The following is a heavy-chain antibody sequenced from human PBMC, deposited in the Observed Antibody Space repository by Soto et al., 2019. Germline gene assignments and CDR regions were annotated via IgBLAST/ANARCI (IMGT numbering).Heavy chain of an antibody. CDR2: IYYSGST. Sequence: QVQLQESGPGLVKPSETLSLTCTVSGGSVNSDSYYWSWIRQPPGKGLEWIGYIYYSGSTNYNPSLKSRVTISVDTSRNQFSLRLSSVTAADTAVFYCAREYSNSPEAFDLWGQGTLVTVSS. D-gene: IGHD1-26*01. CDR3: AREYSNSPEAFDL. CDR1: GGSVNSDSYY. V-gene: IGHV4-61*01. J-gene: IGHJ4*02.